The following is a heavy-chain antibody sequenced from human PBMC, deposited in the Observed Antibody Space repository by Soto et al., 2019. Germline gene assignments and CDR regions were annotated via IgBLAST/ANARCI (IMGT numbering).Heavy chain of an antibody. CDR3: ARDQVAAAGSTHYYYGMDV. CDR2: IYYSGST. Sequence: PSETLSLTCTVSGGSISSYYWSWIRQPPGKGLEWIGYIYYSGSTNYNPSLKSRVTISVDTSKNQFSLKLSSVTAADTAVYYCARDQVAAAGSTHYYYGMDVWGQGTTVTVS. V-gene: IGHV4-59*01. J-gene: IGHJ6*02. CDR1: GGSISSYY. D-gene: IGHD6-13*01.